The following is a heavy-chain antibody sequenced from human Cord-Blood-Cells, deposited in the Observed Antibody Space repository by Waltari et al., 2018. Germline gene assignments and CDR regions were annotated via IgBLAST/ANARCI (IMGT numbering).Heavy chain of an antibody. CDR1: GYTFTGYY. Sequence: QVQLVQSGAAVKKPGASVKVSCKASGYTFTGYYIHLVRQAPGQGLEWMGWINPNSGGTNYAQKFQGWVTMTRDTSISTAYMELSRLRSDDTAVYYCARERSRGYSGYDAFDIWGQGTMVTVSS. J-gene: IGHJ3*02. CDR3: ARERSRGYSGYDAFDI. D-gene: IGHD5-12*01. V-gene: IGHV1-2*04. CDR2: INPNSGGT.